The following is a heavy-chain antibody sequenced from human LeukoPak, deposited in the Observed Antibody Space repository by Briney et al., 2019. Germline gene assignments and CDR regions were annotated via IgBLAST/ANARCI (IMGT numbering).Heavy chain of an antibody. Sequence: GESLKISCRASGYIFTTYWIGWVRQLPGKGLEWMGVIFPADSDTRYSPSFQGQVTISADKSISTAYLQWSSLKASDTAMYYCARQTGYSSSWDYWGQGTLVTVSS. CDR1: GYIFTTYW. CDR3: ARQTGYSSSWDY. CDR2: IFPADSDT. V-gene: IGHV5-51*01. J-gene: IGHJ4*02. D-gene: IGHD6-13*01.